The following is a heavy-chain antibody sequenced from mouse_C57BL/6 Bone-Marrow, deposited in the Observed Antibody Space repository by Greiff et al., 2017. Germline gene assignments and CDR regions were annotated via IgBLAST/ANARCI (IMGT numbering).Heavy chain of an antibody. Sequence: QVQLQQPGAELVKPGASVMMSCKASGYTFTSYWITWVQQRPGQGLEWIGDIYPGSGSTNYNEKFKCKATLTVDTSSSTAYMQLSSVTSEDSAVYYCARWGLRRGGFAYWGQGTLVTVSA. CDR1: GYTFTSYW. V-gene: IGHV1-55*01. D-gene: IGHD2-4*01. CDR3: ARWGLRRGGFAY. J-gene: IGHJ3*01. CDR2: IYPGSGST.